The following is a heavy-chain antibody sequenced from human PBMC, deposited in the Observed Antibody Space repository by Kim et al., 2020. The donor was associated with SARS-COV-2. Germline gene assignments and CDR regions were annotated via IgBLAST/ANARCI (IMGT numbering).Heavy chain of an antibody. J-gene: IGHJ4*02. D-gene: IGHD6-19*01. CDR2: IYYSGST. Sequence: SETLSLTCTVSGGSVSSGSYYWSWIRQPPGKGLEWIGYIYYSGSTNYNPSLKSRVTISVDTSKNQFSLKLSSVTAADTAVYYCARATDSSGWYLTEVYWGQGTLVTVSS. CDR3: ARATDSSGWYLTEVY. V-gene: IGHV4-61*01. CDR1: GGSVSSGSYY.